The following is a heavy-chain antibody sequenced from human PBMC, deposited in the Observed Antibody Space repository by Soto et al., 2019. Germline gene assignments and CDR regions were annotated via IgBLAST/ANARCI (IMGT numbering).Heavy chain of an antibody. CDR1: GFTFSTYA. D-gene: IGHD3-22*01. CDR3: VKDGYDSSGDLYYCYS. CDR2: ISGSPSST. Sequence: GGSLRLSCAASGFTFSTYAMSWVRQAPGKGLEWVSAISGSPSSTYYADSVKGRFTISRDNSKKTLFLQMNSLRAADTVIYYCVKDGYDSSGDLYYCYSRGQGIPVTVAS. V-gene: IGHV3-23*01. J-gene: IGHJ4*02.